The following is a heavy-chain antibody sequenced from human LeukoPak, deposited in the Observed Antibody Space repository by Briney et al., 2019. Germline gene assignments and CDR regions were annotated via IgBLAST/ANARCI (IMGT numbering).Heavy chain of an antibody. D-gene: IGHD2-21*01. V-gene: IGHV3-74*01. CDR3: ARNLGSDSS. CDR1: GFTFNSYW. CDR2: INGDGSST. Sequence: GGSLRLSCAASGFTFNSYWMHWVRQAPGKGLVWVSRINGDGSSTRYADSAKGRFTISRDNAKNTLYLQMNSLRAEDTAMYYCARNLGSDSSWGQGTLVIVSS. J-gene: IGHJ5*02.